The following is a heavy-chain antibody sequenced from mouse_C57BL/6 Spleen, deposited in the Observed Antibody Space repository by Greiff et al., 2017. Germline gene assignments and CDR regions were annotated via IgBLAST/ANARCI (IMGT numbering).Heavy chain of an antibody. Sequence: VQLQQPGAELVKPGASVKMSCKASGYTFTNYYITWVKQSTGQSLEWIGDIYPDNGSTSYNEKFKSKATLTVDTSSSTAYMQLSSLTSEDSAVYYCATSSSAGWFAVWGTGTPVTVSA. J-gene: IGHJ1*03. V-gene: IGHV1-55*01. D-gene: IGHD1-1*02. CDR3: ATSSSAGWFAV. CDR1: GYTFTNYY. CDR2: IYPDNGST.